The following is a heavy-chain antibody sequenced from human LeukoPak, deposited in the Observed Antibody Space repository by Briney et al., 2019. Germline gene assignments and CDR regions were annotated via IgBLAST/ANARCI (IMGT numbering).Heavy chain of an antibody. J-gene: IGHJ6*03. CDR1: GYTLAELS. Sequence: ASVKVSCKVSGYTLAELSMHWVRQAPGKGLEWMGGFDPEDGETIYAQKFQGRVTMTEDTSTDTAYMELSSLRSEDTAVYYCVGRGYYYGSGSYYNVTYYYYMDVWGKGTTVTVSS. D-gene: IGHD3-10*01. CDR2: FDPEDGET. CDR3: VGRGYYYGSGSYYNVTYYYYMDV. V-gene: IGHV1-24*01.